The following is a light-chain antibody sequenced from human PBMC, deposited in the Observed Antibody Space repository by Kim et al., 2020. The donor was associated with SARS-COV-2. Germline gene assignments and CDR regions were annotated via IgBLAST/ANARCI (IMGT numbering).Light chain of an antibody. J-gene: IGKJ2*01. CDR1: QSLVSSDGNTY. CDR2: TVS. Sequence: DVVMTQSPVSLPVTLGQPAAISCRSSQSLVSSDGNTYLSWFQQRPGQSPRRLIYTVSNRDSGVPDRFSGSGSGTDFTLKISRVEAEYVGIYYCMQGTHWPPYTFGQGTKLEI. V-gene: IGKV2-30*01. CDR3: MQGTHWPPYT.